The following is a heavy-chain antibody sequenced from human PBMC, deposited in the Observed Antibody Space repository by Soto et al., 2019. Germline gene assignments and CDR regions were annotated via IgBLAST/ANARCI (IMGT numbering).Heavy chain of an antibody. J-gene: IGHJ1*01. D-gene: IGHD5-12*01. V-gene: IGHV1-3*01. Sequence: ASVKVSGKASGFSFMDYSILWVRQAPGQSLEWLGWINAGNGNTKYSHKFQDRVTITSDTSATTTYMELRSLRSEDTAVFYCARSAKKTWLPDFWGQGTLVPVS. CDR1: GFSFMDYS. CDR2: INAGNGNT. CDR3: ARSAKKTWLPDF.